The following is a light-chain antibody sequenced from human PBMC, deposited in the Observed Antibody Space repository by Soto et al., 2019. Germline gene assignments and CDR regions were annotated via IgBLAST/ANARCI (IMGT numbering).Light chain of an antibody. CDR1: QDIGSAH. V-gene: IGKV3-20*01. Sequence: ETVLTQSQGTLSLSPGERVTLSCKASQDIGSAHLAWFQQKPGQAPRLLIYGASTRATGIPDRFGGGGSGTDFTLTISSLEPEDFALYHCLQYDTSPLTFGGGTKVDIK. CDR2: GAS. J-gene: IGKJ4*01. CDR3: LQYDTSPLT.